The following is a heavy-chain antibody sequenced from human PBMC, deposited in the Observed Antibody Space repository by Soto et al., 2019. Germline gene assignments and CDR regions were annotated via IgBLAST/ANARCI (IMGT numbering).Heavy chain of an antibody. J-gene: IGHJ4*02. CDR1: GFPFSSHA. V-gene: IGHV3-23*01. D-gene: IGHD2-8*01. CDR2: VDGSGGDT. CDR3: AKEIFAAAYAATSAFDL. Sequence: PGGSLRLSCAAAGFPFSSHAMGWLRQAPGTGPEWVAFVDGSGGDTSYADSVKGRFTISRDNSDSSLYLHMNSLRAEDTGRYFCAKEIFAAAYAATSAFDLWGQGTLVTVSS.